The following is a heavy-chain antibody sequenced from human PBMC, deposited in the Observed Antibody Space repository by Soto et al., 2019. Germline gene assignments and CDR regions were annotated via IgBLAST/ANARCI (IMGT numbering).Heavy chain of an antibody. CDR1: GGSFSGYY. CDR3: ASEAHIVVVVAAHYRPREYFQP. V-gene: IGHV4-34*01. CDR2: INHSGST. D-gene: IGHD2-15*01. J-gene: IGHJ1*01. Sequence: QVQLQQWGAGLLKPSETLSLTCAVYGGSFSGYYWSWIRQPPGKGLEWIGEINHSGSTNYNPSLKRRVTISVDPSKTQFSLKLSSVTAADTAVYYCASEAHIVVVVAAHYRPREYFQPWGQGTLVTVSS.